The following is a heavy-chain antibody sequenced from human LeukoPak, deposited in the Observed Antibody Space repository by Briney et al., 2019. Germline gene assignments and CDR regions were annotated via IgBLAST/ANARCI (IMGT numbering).Heavy chain of an antibody. D-gene: IGHD5-18*01. Sequence: GESLKISCKGSGYSFTSYWLAWVRQMPGKGLGWVGIIYPGDSDTRYSTSFQGQVTISADKSISTAYLQWSSLKASDTAMYYCARRGTAMDFDYWGQGTLVTVSS. V-gene: IGHV5-51*01. CDR2: IYPGDSDT. CDR3: ARRGTAMDFDY. CDR1: GYSFTSYW. J-gene: IGHJ4*02.